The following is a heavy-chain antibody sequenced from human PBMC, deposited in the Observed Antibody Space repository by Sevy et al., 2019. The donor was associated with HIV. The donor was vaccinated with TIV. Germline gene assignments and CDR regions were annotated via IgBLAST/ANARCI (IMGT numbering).Heavy chain of an antibody. CDR1: GYTFTSYG. Sequence: ASVKVSCKASGYTFTSYGISWVRQAPGQGLEWMGWISAYNGNTNKAQKLQGRVTMTTDTSTSTAYMELRSLRSDDTAVYYCARESGSGSYYGYYYYGMDVWGQGTTVTVSS. D-gene: IGHD3-10*01. J-gene: IGHJ6*02. CDR2: ISAYNGNT. V-gene: IGHV1-18*01. CDR3: ARESGSGSYYGYYYYGMDV.